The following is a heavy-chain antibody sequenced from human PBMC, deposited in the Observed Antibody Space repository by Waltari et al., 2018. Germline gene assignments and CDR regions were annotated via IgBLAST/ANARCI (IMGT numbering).Heavy chain of an antibody. D-gene: IGHD3-16*01. CDR3: GGGGLDGAAY. Sequence: EVQLMESGGDLVQPGGSLRLSCVVSGFTFNTFWMNWVRQAPGKGLVWVSRINNEGTYTTYADSVKGRFTISRDNAKNTVYLQMNSLRVEDTAVYYCGGGGLDGAAYWGQGTLVNVSS. CDR2: INNEGTYT. J-gene: IGHJ4*02. CDR1: GFTFNTFW. V-gene: IGHV3-74*01.